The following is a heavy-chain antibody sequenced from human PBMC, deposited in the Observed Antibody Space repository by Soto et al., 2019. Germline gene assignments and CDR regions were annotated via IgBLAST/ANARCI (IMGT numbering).Heavy chain of an antibody. CDR2: ISGSGGST. CDR3: AKDSSSIAARPEYFDY. CDR1: GFTFSSYA. V-gene: IGHV3-23*01. D-gene: IGHD6-6*01. J-gene: IGHJ4*02. Sequence: PGGSLRLSCAASGFTFSSYAMSWVRQAPGKGLEWVSAISGSGGSTYYADSVKGRFTISRDNSKNTLYLQMNSLRAEDTAVYYCAKDSSSIAARPEYFDYWGQGTLGTVSA.